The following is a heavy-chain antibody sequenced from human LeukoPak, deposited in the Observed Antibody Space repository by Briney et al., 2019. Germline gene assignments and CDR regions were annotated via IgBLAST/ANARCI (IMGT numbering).Heavy chain of an antibody. CDR2: IYTSGST. CDR3: ARDEQWLAHDAFDI. D-gene: IGHD6-19*01. CDR1: GGSISSSSYY. V-gene: IGHV4-39*07. J-gene: IGHJ3*02. Sequence: SETLSLTCTVSGGSISSSSYYWGWIRQPPGKGLEWIGRIYTSGSTNYNPSLKSRVTISVDTSKNQFSLKLSSVTAADTAVYYCARDEQWLAHDAFDIWGQGTMVTVSS.